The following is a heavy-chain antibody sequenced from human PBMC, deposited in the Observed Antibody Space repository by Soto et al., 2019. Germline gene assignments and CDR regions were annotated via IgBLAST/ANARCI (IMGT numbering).Heavy chain of an antibody. D-gene: IGHD1-26*01. Sequence: EVQVLESGGGLVQPGGSLRLSCAASGFSFSTIGRNWVRQAPGRGLEWVSGIRGEGDTTYNADSVKGRFTVSSDNSKNIVYLQMKRLRVEETAIYYCAKGKGVGATPDGANCWGQGTLGTVSS. J-gene: IGHJ4*02. CDR2: IRGEGDTT. CDR1: GFSFSTIG. CDR3: AKGKGVGATPDGANC. V-gene: IGHV3-23*01.